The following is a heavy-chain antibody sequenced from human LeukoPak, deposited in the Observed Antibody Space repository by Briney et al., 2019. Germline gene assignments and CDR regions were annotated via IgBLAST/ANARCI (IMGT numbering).Heavy chain of an antibody. J-gene: IGHJ3*02. V-gene: IGHV3-49*03. CDR1: GFTFGDYA. Sequence: GGSLRLSCTASGFTFGDYAMSWFRQAPGKGLEWVGFIRSKAYGGTTECAASVKGRFTISRDDSKSIAYLQMNSLKTEDTAVYYCTRGLTYYYDSSGPPDAFDIWGQGTMVTVSS. CDR3: TRGLTYYYDSSGPPDAFDI. CDR2: IRSKAYGGTT. D-gene: IGHD3-22*01.